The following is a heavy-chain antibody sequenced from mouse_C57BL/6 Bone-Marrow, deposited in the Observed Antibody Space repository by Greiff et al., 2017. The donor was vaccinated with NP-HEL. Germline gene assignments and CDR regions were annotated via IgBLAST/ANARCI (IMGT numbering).Heavy chain of an antibody. CDR2: IYPRSGNT. J-gene: IGHJ4*01. D-gene: IGHD1-1*01. Sequence: QVQLKESGAELARPGASVKLSCKASGYTFTSYGISWVKQRTGQGLEWIGEIYPRSGNTYYNEKFKGKATLTADKSSSTAYMELRSLTSEDSAVYFCARWVYALYAMDYWGQGTSVTVSS. CDR1: GYTFTSYG. V-gene: IGHV1-81*01. CDR3: ARWVYALYAMDY.